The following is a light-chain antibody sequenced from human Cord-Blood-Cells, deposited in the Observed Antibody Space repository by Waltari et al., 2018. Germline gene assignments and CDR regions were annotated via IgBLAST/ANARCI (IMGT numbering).Light chain of an antibody. CDR2: EGS. CDR3: CSYAGSSTSYV. V-gene: IGLV2-23*01. J-gene: IGLJ1*01. CDR1: SRDVGSYNL. Sequence: QSALTQPASVSGSPGQSITIPCTGTSRDVGSYNLFSWYQQHPGKAPKLMIYEGSKRPSGVSNRFSGSKSGNTASLTISGLQAEDEADYYCCSYAGSSTSYVFGTGTKVTVL.